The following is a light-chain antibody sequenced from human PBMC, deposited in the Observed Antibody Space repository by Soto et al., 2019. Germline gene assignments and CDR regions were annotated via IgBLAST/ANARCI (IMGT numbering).Light chain of an antibody. J-gene: IGLJ1*01. CDR2: DVS. CDR3: SSYRRGNTPHV. Sequence: QSALTQPASVSGSPGQSITISCTGTGSAVGGYNFVSWYQQHPGKDPELIIFDVSKRPSGAFNRFSGSKSGNTASLTISGLQAEEEADYYCSSYRRGNTPHVFGTGTKLTVL. V-gene: IGLV2-14*01. CDR1: GSAVGGYNF.